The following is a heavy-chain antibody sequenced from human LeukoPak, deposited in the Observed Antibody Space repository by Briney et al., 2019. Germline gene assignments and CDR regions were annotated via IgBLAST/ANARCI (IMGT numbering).Heavy chain of an antibody. D-gene: IGHD1-26*01. V-gene: IGHV3-48*03. CDR2: ISSSGSTI. CDR3: ARDRRVGFSEFDY. Sequence: PGGSLRLSCAASGFTFISYEMNWVRQAPGKGLEWVSYISSSGSTIYYADSVKGRFTISRDNAKNSLYLQMNSLRAEDTAVYYCARDRRVGFSEFDYWGQGTLVTVSS. J-gene: IGHJ4*02. CDR1: GFTFISYE.